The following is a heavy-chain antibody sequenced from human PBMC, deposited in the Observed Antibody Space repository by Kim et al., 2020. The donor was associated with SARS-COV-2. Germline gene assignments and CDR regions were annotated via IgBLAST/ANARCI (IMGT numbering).Heavy chain of an antibody. CDR1: GGSISTYY. J-gene: IGHJ4*02. CDR2: IYYSGTT. Sequence: SETLSLTCTVSGGSISTYYWSWIRQPPGKGLEWIGYIYYSGTTNHNPSLKSRVTISVDTFKNQFSLKLSSVTASDTAVYYWSRSYYGSGSCYAYNYWGQG. D-gene: IGHD3-10*01. CDR3: SRSYYGSGSCYAYNY. V-gene: IGHV4-59*08.